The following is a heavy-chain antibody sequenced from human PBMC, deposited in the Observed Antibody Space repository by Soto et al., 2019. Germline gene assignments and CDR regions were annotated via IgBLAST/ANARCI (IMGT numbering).Heavy chain of an antibody. V-gene: IGHV3-30-3*01. J-gene: IGHJ3*02. D-gene: IGHD1-26*01. CDR3: ARDVWWGPGVDAFPI. CDR1: GFTFNFFA. CDR2: VSKDGGNT. Sequence: QVQLVESGGGVVQPGRSLRLSCAASGFTFNFFAMHWVRQAPGKGLEWVAAVSKDGGNTYYADSVKGRFTISRDNPKNTLYLQMNSLRVEDAAVYYCARDVWWGPGVDAFPIWGQGTMVTVSP.